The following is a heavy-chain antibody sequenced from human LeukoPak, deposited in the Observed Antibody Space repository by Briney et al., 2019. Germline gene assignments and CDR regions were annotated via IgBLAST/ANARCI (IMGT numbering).Heavy chain of an antibody. V-gene: IGHV4-39*07. CDR3: ARGISRY. CDR2: IYYSGST. CDR1: GGSISSSSYY. D-gene: IGHD3-3*02. J-gene: IGHJ4*02. Sequence: SETLSLTCTVSGGSISSSSYYWGWIRQPPGKGLEWIGSIYYSGSTYYNPSLKSRVTISVDTSKNQFSLKLSSVTAADTAVYYCARGISRYWGQGTLVTVSS.